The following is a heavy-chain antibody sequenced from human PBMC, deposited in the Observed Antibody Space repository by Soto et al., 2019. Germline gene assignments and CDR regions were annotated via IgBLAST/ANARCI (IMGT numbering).Heavy chain of an antibody. CDR1: GGSNTNYY. J-gene: IGHJ4*02. Sequence: QVQLQESGPGLVKPSETLSLTCTVSGGSNTNYYWSWIRQPPGKGLEWIGYIYSSGSTNYNPSLKSRVTISADTSKNQVSLKLTSVTAADTAVYYCARDHPHSYGIYYFDYWGQGTLVTVSS. D-gene: IGHD5-18*01. CDR2: IYSSGST. CDR3: ARDHPHSYGIYYFDY. V-gene: IGHV4-59*01.